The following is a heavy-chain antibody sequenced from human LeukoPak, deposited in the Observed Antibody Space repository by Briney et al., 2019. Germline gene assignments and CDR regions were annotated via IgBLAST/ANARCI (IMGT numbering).Heavy chain of an antibody. J-gene: IGHJ4*02. CDR3: AREGPLFDY. V-gene: IGHV4-39*02. CDR2: IYYSGST. Sequence: SETLSLTCTVSGVSISSSSYYWGWIRQPPGKGLEWIGSIYYSGSTYYNPSLKSRVTISVDTSKNQFSLKLSSVTAADTAVYYCAREGPLFDYWGQGTLVTVSS. CDR1: GVSISSSSYY.